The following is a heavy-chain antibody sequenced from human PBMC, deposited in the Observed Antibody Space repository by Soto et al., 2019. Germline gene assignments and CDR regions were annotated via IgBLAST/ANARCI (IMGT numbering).Heavy chain of an antibody. D-gene: IGHD3-9*01. Sequence: SVKVSCTASGYTFTSYGVTWLRHSPGQGVEWMGMIIPILGIANYAQKFQGSVTITGDKSTSTAYMELSSLSSEDTAVYYFAVGGYDILTGYYDNWFDPWGQGTLVTVSS. CDR1: GYTFTSYG. CDR2: IIPILGIA. J-gene: IGHJ5*02. CDR3: AVGGYDILTGYYDNWFDP. V-gene: IGHV1-69*04.